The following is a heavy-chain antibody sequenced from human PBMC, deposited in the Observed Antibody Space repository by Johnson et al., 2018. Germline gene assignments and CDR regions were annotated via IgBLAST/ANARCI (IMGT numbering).Heavy chain of an antibody. D-gene: IGHD5-18*01. CDR1: GDSISSGTHY. V-gene: IGHV4-61*02. CDR3: ARVAMVTLYYMDV. Sequence: QVQLQESGPGLVKPSQTLSLICTVSGDSISSGTHYWGWIRQPAGKGLEWIGRIYTSGNTNYNPSLKSRVPISVDTSKNQFSRKLSSVTAADTGVYFCARVAMVTLYYMDVWGKGTTVTVSS. J-gene: IGHJ6*03. CDR2: IYTSGNT.